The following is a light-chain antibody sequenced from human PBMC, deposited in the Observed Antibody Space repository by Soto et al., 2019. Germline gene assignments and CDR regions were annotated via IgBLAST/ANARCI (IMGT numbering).Light chain of an antibody. CDR1: QSISSY. V-gene: IGKV1-39*01. J-gene: IGKJ5*01. Sequence: DIQMTPSPSSLSACVGDRVTITCRASQSISSYLNWYQQKPGKAPKLLIYAASSFQSGVPSRFSGSGSGTEFTLTISSLQPEDFATYYCQQSYNTPITFGQGTRLEIK. CDR3: QQSYNTPIT. CDR2: AAS.